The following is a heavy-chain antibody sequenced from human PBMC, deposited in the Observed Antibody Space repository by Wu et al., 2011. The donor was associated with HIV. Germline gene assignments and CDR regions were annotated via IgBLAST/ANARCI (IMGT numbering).Heavy chain of an antibody. CDR1: GGTFNTYT. CDR2: INPVFGTA. V-gene: IGHV1-69*15. D-gene: IGHD2-15*01. J-gene: IGHJ6*03. CDR3: ARSGEAAEYYYYYMNV. Sequence: QVQLVQSGTEVKKPGSSLKVSCKASGGTFNTYTVSWVRQAPGQGLEWMGRINPVFGTANYAQKFQGRVTITADASTSTAYMEMSSLRSEDTAVYYCARSGEAAEYYYYYMNVWGKGTTVTISS.